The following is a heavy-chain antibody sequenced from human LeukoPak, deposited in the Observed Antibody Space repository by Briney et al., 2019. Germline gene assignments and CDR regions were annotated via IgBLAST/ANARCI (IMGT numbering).Heavy chain of an antibody. D-gene: IGHD5-24*01. CDR1: GFTVSSNY. Sequence: GGSLRLSCAASGFTVSSNYISWVRQAPGKGLEWVSVIYSGGSTYYADSVKGRFTISRDNSKNTLYLQMNSLRAEDTAVYYCAKDLRRDGYNLPGVGFDYWGQGTLVTVSS. J-gene: IGHJ4*02. CDR3: AKDLRRDGYNLPGVGFDY. V-gene: IGHV3-53*05. CDR2: IYSGGST.